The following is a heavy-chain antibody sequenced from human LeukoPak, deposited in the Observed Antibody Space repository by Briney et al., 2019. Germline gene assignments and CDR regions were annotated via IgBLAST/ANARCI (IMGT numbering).Heavy chain of an antibody. D-gene: IGHD3-9*01. CDR1: GYSFTSYW. V-gene: IGHV5-51*01. CDR3: ARRGELRYFDWSPFDP. CDR2: IYPGDSDT. Sequence: GESLKISCKGSGYSFTSYWIGWVRQMPGKGLEWMGIIYPGDSDTRYSPSFQGQVTISADKSISTAYLQWSSLKASDTAMYHCARRGELRYFDWSPFDPWGQGTLVTVSS. J-gene: IGHJ5*02.